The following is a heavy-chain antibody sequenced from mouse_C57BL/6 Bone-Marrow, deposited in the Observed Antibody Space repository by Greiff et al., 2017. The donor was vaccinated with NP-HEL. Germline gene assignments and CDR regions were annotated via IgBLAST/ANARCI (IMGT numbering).Heavy chain of an antibody. Sequence: EVHLVESGGDLVKPGGSLKLSCAASGFTFSSYGMSWVRQTPDKRLEWVATISSGGSYTYYPDSVKGRFTISRDNAKNTLYLQMSSLKSEDTAMYYCARQRGSSGYAMDYWGQGTSVTVSS. V-gene: IGHV5-6*01. CDR3: ARQRGSSGYAMDY. CDR2: ISSGGSYT. J-gene: IGHJ4*01. CDR1: GFTFSSYG.